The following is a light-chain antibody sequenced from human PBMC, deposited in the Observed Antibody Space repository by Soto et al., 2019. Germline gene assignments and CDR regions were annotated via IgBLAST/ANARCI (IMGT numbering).Light chain of an antibody. CDR3: SSPGGNYVWL. CDR2: DVN. V-gene: IGLV2-11*01. CDR1: SSDVGGFNY. Sequence: QSVLTQPRSVSGSPGQSVTISCTGTSSDVGGFNYVSWYQQHPLKTPKLMIFDVNERPSGVPDRFSGSKSGNTASLTISGLQAEDEAEYYCSSPGGNYVWLFGGGTQLTVL. J-gene: IGLJ3*02.